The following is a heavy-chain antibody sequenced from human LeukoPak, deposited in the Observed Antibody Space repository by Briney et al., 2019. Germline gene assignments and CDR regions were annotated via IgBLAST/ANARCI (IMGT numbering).Heavy chain of an antibody. D-gene: IGHD3-10*01. CDR3: ARASWVSDPDAVR. Sequence: GGSLRLSCAASGFDFSSFTMTWVRHSPRKGLQWVSGISGSGSSTYYADSVKGRFTLSRDDSRNTVYLQLNNLRVEDTAIYYCARASWVSDPDAVRWGQGTQVTVSS. CDR1: GFDFSSFT. V-gene: IGHV3-23*01. CDR2: ISGSGSST. J-gene: IGHJ4*02.